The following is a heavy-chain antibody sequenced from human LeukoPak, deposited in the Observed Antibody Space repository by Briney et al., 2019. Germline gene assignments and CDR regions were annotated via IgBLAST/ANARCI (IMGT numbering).Heavy chain of an antibody. CDR2: IKQDGSDN. D-gene: IGHD1-1*01. J-gene: IGHJ4*02. CDR1: GFTFNNYW. Sequence: GGSLRLSCAASGFTFNNYWMTWVRQAPGKGLEWVAKIKQDGSDNYYVDSVKGRFTISRDNAKNSLYLQMNSLRAEDTAVYFCARRKNVALDYWGQGTLVTVSS. CDR3: ARRKNVALDY. V-gene: IGHV3-7*01.